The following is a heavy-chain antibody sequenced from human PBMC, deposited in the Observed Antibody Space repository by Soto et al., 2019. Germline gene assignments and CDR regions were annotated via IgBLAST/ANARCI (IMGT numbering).Heavy chain of an antibody. CDR3: ARSHYYGSGSYPVDY. Sequence: QVQLVESGGGVVQPGRSLRLSCAASGFTFSSYGMHWVRQAPGKGLEWVAVIWYDGSNKYYADSVKGRFTISRDNSKNTLYLQMNSLRADDTAVYYCARSHYYGSGSYPVDYWGQGTLVTVSS. D-gene: IGHD3-10*01. J-gene: IGHJ4*02. CDR2: IWYDGSNK. CDR1: GFTFSSYG. V-gene: IGHV3-33*01.